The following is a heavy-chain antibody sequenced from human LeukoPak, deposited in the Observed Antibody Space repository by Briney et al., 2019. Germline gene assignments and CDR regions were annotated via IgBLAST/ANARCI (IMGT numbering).Heavy chain of an antibody. J-gene: IGHJ4*02. V-gene: IGHV4-39*01. CDR3: ASYCTNGVCLMYYFDY. D-gene: IGHD2-8*01. Sequence: SETLSLTCTVSGGSISSSSYYRGWIRQPPGKGLEWIGSIYYSGSTYYNPSLKSRVTISVDTSKNQFSLKLSSVTAADTAVYYCASYCTNGVCLMYYFDYWGQGTLVTVSS. CDR2: IYYSGST. CDR1: GGSISSSSYY.